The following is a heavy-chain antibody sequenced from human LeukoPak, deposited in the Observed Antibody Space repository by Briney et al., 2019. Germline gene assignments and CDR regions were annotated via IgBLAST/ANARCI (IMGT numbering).Heavy chain of an antibody. CDR2: INHSGST. Sequence: KPSETLSLTCAVYGESFSGYYWSWTRQSPGKGLEWIGEINHSGSTNYNPSLKSRVTISVDTSRNQFSLKLTSVTAADTAVYYCARLDCSSISCYFQHWGQGTLVTVSS. V-gene: IGHV4-34*01. CDR1: GESFSGYY. D-gene: IGHD2-2*01. J-gene: IGHJ1*01. CDR3: ARLDCSSISCYFQH.